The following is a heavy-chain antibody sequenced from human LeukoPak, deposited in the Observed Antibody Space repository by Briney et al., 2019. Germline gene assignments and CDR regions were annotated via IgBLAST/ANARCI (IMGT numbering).Heavy chain of an antibody. D-gene: IGHD3-10*01. J-gene: IGHJ4*02. Sequence: PPGGSLRLSCAASGLTVSSNYMSWVRQAPGKGLEWVSVIYSGGSTYYADSVKGRFTISRDNSKNTLYLQMNSLRAEDTAVYYCATMATESHFDYWGQGTLVTVSS. CDR3: ATMATESHFDY. CDR1: GLTVSSNY. V-gene: IGHV3-66*01. CDR2: IYSGGST.